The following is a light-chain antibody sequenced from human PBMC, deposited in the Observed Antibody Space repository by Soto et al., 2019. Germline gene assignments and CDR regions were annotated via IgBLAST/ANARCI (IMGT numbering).Light chain of an antibody. V-gene: IGLV1-40*01. J-gene: IGLJ3*02. CDR3: QSFDNIFSGRV. CDR1: NSNIGASYD. CDR2: SNN. Sequence: QSVLTQPPSVSGAPGQRVTISCTESNSNIGASYDVHWYQQLPGTAPKLLISSNNNRPSGVPDRFSASKSGISASLAITGLQAEDEADYYCQSFDNIFSGRVFGGGTKLTVL.